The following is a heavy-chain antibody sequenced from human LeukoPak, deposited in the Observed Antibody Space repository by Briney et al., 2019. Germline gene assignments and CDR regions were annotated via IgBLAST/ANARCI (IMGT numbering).Heavy chain of an antibody. CDR3: AKLPGVHCSSTSCYIDAFDI. V-gene: IGHV3-30*02. CDR2: IRYDGSNK. J-gene: IGHJ3*02. CDR1: GFTFSSYG. Sequence: PGGSLRLSCAASGFTFSSYGMHWVRQAPGKGLEWVAFIRYDGSNKYYADSVKGRFTISRDNSKNTLYLQMNSLRAEDTAVYYCAKLPGVHCSSTSCYIDAFDIWGQGTMVTVSS. D-gene: IGHD2-2*02.